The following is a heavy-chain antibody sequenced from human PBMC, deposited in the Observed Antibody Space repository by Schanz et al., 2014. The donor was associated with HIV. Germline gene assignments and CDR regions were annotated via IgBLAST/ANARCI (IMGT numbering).Heavy chain of an antibody. CDR3: ARLGYCTDITCYTVGWFDP. CDR1: GYTFTSYG. V-gene: IGHV1-18*01. CDR2: ISAYNGNI. Sequence: QVPLVQSGPEVKKPGASVKVSCKASGYTFTSYGISWVRQAPGQGLEWMGWISAYNGNIFYPKELRGRVTMTTNTSTNIAYMELRSLRTDDTAVYYCARLGYCTDITCYTVGWFDPWGQGTLVTVSS. D-gene: IGHD2-8*02. J-gene: IGHJ5*02.